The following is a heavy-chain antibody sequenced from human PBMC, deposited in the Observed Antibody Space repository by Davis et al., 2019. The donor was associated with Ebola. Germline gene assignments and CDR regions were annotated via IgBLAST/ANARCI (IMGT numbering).Heavy chain of an antibody. V-gene: IGHV3-74*01. CDR3: AREGAEAGTSFDF. CDR2: IDIDGGSI. J-gene: IGHJ4*02. D-gene: IGHD6-13*01. CDR1: GFSFSGYW. Sequence: HTGGSLRLSCAGSGFSFSGYWMHWVRQTPGKGLVWVSRIDIDGGSISYADSVKGRFTISRDNAKNTLYLQMNTLRAEDTALYYCAREGAEAGTSFDFWGQGALATVSS.